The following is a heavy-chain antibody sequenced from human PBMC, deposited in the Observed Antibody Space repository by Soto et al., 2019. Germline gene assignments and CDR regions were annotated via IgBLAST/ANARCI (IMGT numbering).Heavy chain of an antibody. J-gene: IGHJ6*02. CDR3: ARVPMTRRIGYCSGGSCWSYYYYGMDV. CDR2: INHSGST. D-gene: IGHD2-15*01. V-gene: IGHV4-34*01. Sequence: SETLSLTCAVYGGSFSGYDWSWIRQPPGKGLEWIGEINHSGSTNYNPSLKSRVTISVDTSKNQFSLKLSSVTAADTAVYYCARVPMTRRIGYCSGGSCWSYYYYGMDVWGQGTTVTVSS. CDR1: GGSFSGYD.